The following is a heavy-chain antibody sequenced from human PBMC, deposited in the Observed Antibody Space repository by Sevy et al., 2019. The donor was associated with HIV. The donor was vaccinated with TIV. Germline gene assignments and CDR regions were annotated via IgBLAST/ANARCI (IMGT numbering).Heavy chain of an antibody. Sequence: GGSLRLSCAASGFTFRTYSMNWVRQAPGKGLEWVSGINWSAGSTGYADSVKGRFTISRDNAKNSLYLQMNSLRAEDTALYYCARDQAMAGTSGYYFDSWGQGTLVTVSS. CDR3: ARDQAMAGTSGYYFDS. CDR2: INWSAGST. CDR1: GFTFRTYS. J-gene: IGHJ4*02. V-gene: IGHV3-20*04. D-gene: IGHD6-19*01.